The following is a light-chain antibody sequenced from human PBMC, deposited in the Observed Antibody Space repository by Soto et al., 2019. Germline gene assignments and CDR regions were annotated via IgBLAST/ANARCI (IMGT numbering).Light chain of an antibody. J-gene: IGKJ1*01. Sequence: EVVLTQSPGTLSLSPGERATLSCRASQSVSGRYLSWYQQKPGQTPRLLIYDASTRATGIPDRFGGSGSGTDFTLTISRLEPEDFAVYYCQQYGTSPQTFGQGTKVDIK. V-gene: IGKV3-20*01. CDR3: QQYGTSPQT. CDR2: DAS. CDR1: QSVSGRY.